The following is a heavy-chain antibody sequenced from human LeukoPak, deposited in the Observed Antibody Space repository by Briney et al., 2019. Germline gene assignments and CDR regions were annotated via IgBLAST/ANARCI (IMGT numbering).Heavy chain of an antibody. CDR3: ARGYYYDSSGYPLGAFDI. V-gene: IGHV3-53*05. D-gene: IGHD3-22*01. CDR2: IYSGGST. Sequence: GGSLRLSCAASGFTVSSNYMSWVRQAPGKGLGWVSVIYSGGSTYYADSVKGRFTISRDNSKNTLYLQMNSLRAEDTAVYYCARGYYYDSSGYPLGAFDIWGQGTMVTVSS. J-gene: IGHJ3*02. CDR1: GFTVSSNY.